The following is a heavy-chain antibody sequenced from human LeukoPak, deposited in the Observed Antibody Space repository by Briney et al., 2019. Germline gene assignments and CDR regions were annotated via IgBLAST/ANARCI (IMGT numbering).Heavy chain of an antibody. Sequence: SETLSLTCAAYGGSFSGYYWSWIRQPAGKGLEWTGRIYTSGSTNYNPSLKSRVTMSVDTSKNQFSLKLSSVTAADTAVYYCAREFPRLGRVDYWGQGTLVTVSS. V-gene: IGHV4-4*07. CDR1: GGSFSGYY. CDR2: IYTSGST. D-gene: IGHD6-19*01. CDR3: AREFPRLGRVDY. J-gene: IGHJ4*02.